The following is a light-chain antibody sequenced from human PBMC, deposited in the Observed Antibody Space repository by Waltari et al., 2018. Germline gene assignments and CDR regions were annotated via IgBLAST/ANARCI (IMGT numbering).Light chain of an antibody. Sequence: SSELTQDPAVSVALGQTVRITCQGDSLRSYYASWYQQKPGQAPVLVIYGKNNRPSGIPDRFSGSSSGNTASLTITGAQAEDEADYCCNSRDSSGNHDVFGGGTKLTVL. CDR1: SLRSYY. J-gene: IGLJ3*02. CDR2: GKN. V-gene: IGLV3-19*01. CDR3: NSRDSSGNHDV.